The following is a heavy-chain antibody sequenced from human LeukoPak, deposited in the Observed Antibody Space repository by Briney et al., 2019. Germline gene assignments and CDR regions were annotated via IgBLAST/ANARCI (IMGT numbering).Heavy chain of an antibody. J-gene: IGHJ3*02. Sequence: GGSLRLSCAASGFTFDDYAMHWVRQAPGKGLEGVSGISWNSGSIGYADSVKGRFTISRDNAKNSLYLQMNSLRAEDTALYYCAKACGGDCLVPTNAFDIWGQGTMVTVSS. CDR1: GFTFDDYA. CDR2: ISWNSGSI. CDR3: AKACGGDCLVPTNAFDI. V-gene: IGHV3-9*01. D-gene: IGHD2-21*02.